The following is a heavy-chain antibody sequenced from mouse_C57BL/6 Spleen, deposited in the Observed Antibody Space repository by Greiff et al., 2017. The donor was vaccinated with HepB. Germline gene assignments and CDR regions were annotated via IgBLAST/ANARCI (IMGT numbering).Heavy chain of an antibody. J-gene: IGHJ3*01. D-gene: IGHD2-3*01. V-gene: IGHV1-26*01. Sequence: EVQLQQSGPELVKPGASVKISCKASGYTFTDYYMNWVKQSHGKSLEWIGDINPNNGGTSYNQKFKGKATLTVDKSSSTAYMELRSLTSEDSAVYYCASSWLLQFAYWGQGTLVTVSA. CDR1: GYTFTDYY. CDR2: INPNNGGT. CDR3: ASSWLLQFAY.